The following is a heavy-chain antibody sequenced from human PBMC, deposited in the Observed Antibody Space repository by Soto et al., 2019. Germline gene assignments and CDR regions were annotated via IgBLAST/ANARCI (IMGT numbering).Heavy chain of an antibody. CDR2: ISAGGGNT. CDR1: GFSFSTYA. CDR3: AKHSEYQLLSWFDP. V-gene: IGHV3-23*01. J-gene: IGHJ5*02. Sequence: GGSLRLSCAASGFSFSTYAMSWVRQAPGKGLEWVSGISAGGGNTFYADSVRGRFTISRDNSKNTLDLQMSSLRAEGTALYYCAKHSEYQLLSWFDPWGQRTLVTVSS. D-gene: IGHD2-2*01.